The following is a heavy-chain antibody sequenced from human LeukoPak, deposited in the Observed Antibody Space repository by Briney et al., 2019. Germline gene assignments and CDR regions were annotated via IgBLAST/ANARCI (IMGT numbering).Heavy chain of an antibody. D-gene: IGHD6-13*01. CDR3: ARADSSSRGAFDI. Sequence: PSETLSLTCTVSGGSISSYYWSWIRQPPGKGLEWIGYIYYSGSTNYNPSLRSRVTISVDTSKNQFSLKLSSVTAADTAVYYCARADSSSRGAFDIWGQGTMVTVSS. CDR1: GGSISSYY. CDR2: IYYSGST. V-gene: IGHV4-59*01. J-gene: IGHJ3*02.